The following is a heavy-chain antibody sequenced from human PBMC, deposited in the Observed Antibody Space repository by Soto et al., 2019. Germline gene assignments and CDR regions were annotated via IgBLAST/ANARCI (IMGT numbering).Heavy chain of an antibody. CDR3: ARGYGYCISTTCSRDFYYGMDV. D-gene: IGHD2-2*03. CDR1: GFTVSSNY. V-gene: IGHV3-53*01. CDR2: IYNGHSGGKT. Sequence: EVQLVESGGGLIQPGGSLRLSCAASGFTVSSNYMSWVRQAPGKGLEFVSVIYNGHSGGKTYYADSVKGRFTISRDNSQNTLYLQMNSLRAEDTAVYYCARGYGYCISTTCSRDFYYGMDVWGQGTTVTVSS. J-gene: IGHJ6*02.